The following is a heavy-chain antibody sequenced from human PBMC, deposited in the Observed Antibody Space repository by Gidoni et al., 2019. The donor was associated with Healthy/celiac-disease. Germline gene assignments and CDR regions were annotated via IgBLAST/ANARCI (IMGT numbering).Heavy chain of an antibody. CDR1: GFTFSSYA. CDR2: ISYDGSNK. D-gene: IGHD2-2*01. Sequence: QVQLVESGGGVVQPGRSLRLSWAASGFTFSSYAMHWVRQAPGKGLEWVAVISYDGSNKYYADSVKGRFTISRDNSKNTLYLQMNSLRAEDTAVYYCARGGDIVVVPAADDAFDIWGQGTMVTVSS. CDR3: ARGGDIVVVPAADDAFDI. V-gene: IGHV3-30-3*01. J-gene: IGHJ3*02.